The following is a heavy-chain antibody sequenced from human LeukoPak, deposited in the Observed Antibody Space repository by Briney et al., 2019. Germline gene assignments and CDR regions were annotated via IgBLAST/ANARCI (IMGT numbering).Heavy chain of an antibody. CDR1: GFTFSSYA. J-gene: IGHJ4*02. Sequence: GGSLRLSCAASGFTFSSYAMSWVRQAPGKGLEWVSSISSSSSYIYYADSVKGRFTISRDNAKNSLYLQMNSLRAEDTAVYYCARELPRLPMDYWGQGTLVTVSS. CDR3: ARELPRLPMDY. CDR2: ISSSSSYI. V-gene: IGHV3-21*01.